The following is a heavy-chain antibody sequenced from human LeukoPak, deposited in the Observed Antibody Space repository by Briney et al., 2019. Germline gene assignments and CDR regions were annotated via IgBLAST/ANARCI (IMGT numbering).Heavy chain of an antibody. V-gene: IGHV3-23*01. CDR1: GFTFSNYA. CDR2: ISGSGGST. Sequence: GGSLRLSCATSGFTFSNYAMSWVREAPGKGLEWVSAISGSGGSTYYADSVKGRFTISRDNSKNTLYLQMNSLRAEDTAVYYCAKDITYSGYYWGQGTLVTVSS. CDR3: AKDITYSGYY. J-gene: IGHJ4*02. D-gene: IGHD5-12*01.